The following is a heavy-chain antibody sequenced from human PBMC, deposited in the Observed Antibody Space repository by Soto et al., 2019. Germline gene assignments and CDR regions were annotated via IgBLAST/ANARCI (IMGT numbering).Heavy chain of an antibody. D-gene: IGHD6-19*01. J-gene: IGHJ4*02. Sequence: GGSLRLSCAASGFTFSSYAMHWVRQAPGKGLEWVAVISYDGSNKYYADSVKGRFTISRDNSKNALYLQMNSLRAEDTAVYYCARDPIAVAGPQKVFDYWGQGTLVTVSS. CDR2: ISYDGSNK. V-gene: IGHV3-30-3*01. CDR3: ARDPIAVAGPQKVFDY. CDR1: GFTFSSYA.